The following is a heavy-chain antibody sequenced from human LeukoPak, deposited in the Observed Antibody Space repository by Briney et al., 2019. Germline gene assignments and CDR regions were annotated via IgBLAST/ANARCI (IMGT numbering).Heavy chain of an antibody. CDR3: AKDRGYDSSGYYFDY. D-gene: IGHD3-22*01. CDR1: GFTFDDYA. CDR2: ISWNSGSI. J-gene: IGHJ4*02. V-gene: IGHV3-9*01. Sequence: PGRSLRLSCAASGFTFDDYAMHWVRQAQGKGLEWVSGISWNSGSIGYADSVKGRFTISRDNAKNSLYLQMNSLRAEDTALYYCAKDRGYDSSGYYFDYWGQGTLVTVSS.